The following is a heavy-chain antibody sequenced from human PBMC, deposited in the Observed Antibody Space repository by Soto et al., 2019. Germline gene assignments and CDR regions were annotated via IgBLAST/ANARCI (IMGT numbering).Heavy chain of an antibody. D-gene: IGHD3-16*01. Sequence: GGALRLSCAASGFTFSSYSINWGRQAPGKGLEWVSSISSSSSYIYYADSVKGRFTISRDNAKNSLYLQMNSLRAEDTAVYYCARETWDNWFDPWGQGTLVTVSS. V-gene: IGHV3-21*01. CDR1: GFTFSSYS. J-gene: IGHJ5*02. CDR3: ARETWDNWFDP. CDR2: ISSSSSYI.